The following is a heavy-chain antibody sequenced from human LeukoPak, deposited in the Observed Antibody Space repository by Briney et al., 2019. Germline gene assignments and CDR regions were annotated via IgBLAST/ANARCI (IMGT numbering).Heavy chain of an antibody. Sequence: SETLSLTCAVYGGSFSGYYWSWIRQPPGKGLEWIGEINHSGSTNYNPSLKSRVTISVDTSKNQLSLKLSSVTAADTAVYYCARVWRGPRSPTHGIDYWGQGTLVTVSS. J-gene: IGHJ4*02. CDR2: INHSGST. D-gene: IGHD3-10*01. CDR3: ARVWRGPRSPTHGIDY. V-gene: IGHV4-34*01. CDR1: GGSFSGYY.